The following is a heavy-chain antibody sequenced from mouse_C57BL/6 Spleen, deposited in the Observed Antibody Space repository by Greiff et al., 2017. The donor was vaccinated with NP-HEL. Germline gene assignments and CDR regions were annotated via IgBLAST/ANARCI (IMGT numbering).Heavy chain of an antibody. CDR2: ISYDGSN. D-gene: IGHD1-1*01. J-gene: IGHJ4*01. CDR1: GYSITSGYY. CDR3: ARDSFYGSSYDAMDY. Sequence: EVQVVESGPGLVKPSQSLSLTCSVTGYSITSGYYWNWIRQFPGNKLEWMGYISYDGSNNYNPSLKNRISITRDTSKNQFFLKLNSVTTEDTATYYCARDSFYGSSYDAMDYWGQGTSVTVSS. V-gene: IGHV3-6*01.